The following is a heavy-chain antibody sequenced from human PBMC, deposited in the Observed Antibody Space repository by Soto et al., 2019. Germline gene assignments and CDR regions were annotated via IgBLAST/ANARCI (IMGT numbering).Heavy chain of an antibody. CDR2: ISGSDGKT. V-gene: IGHV3-23*01. D-gene: IGHD3-3*01. CDR3: ARWSHLDY. J-gene: IGHJ4*02. Sequence: VGSLRLSCAASGFSFGSYALSWVRQAPGKGLEWVSTISGSDGKTFYADSVKGRFSISRDTSQNTLYLQMNSLRADDTAIYYCARWSHLDYWGQGTRVTVS. CDR1: GFSFGSYA.